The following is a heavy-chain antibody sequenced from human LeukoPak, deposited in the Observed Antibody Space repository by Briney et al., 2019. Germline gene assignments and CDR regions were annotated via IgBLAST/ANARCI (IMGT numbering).Heavy chain of an antibody. CDR1: GSSISSYY. J-gene: IGHJ4*02. D-gene: IGHD2-2*01. V-gene: IGHV4-59*01. Sequence: SETLSLPCTVSGSSISSYYWSWIRQPPGKGLEWIGYIYDSGNTIYSPSLESRVSISVDTSKNQVSLKLSSVTAADTAVYYCARDCSSTSCYLPMHWGQGTLVTVSS. CDR3: ARDCSSTSCYLPMH. CDR2: IYDSGNT.